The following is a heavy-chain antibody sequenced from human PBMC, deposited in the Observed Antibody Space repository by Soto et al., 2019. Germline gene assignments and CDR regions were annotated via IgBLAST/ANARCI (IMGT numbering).Heavy chain of an antibody. Sequence: QVQLQESGPGLVKPSQTLSLTCTVSGGSISSGGYYWSWVRQHPGKGLEWNGYIYYSGSTYYNPSPKRRITISVDTSKNQFSLKLSSVTAADTAVYYCARKLRHYDLFPEGFDPWGQGTLVTVSS. CDR2: IYYSGST. J-gene: IGHJ5*02. CDR1: GGSISSGGYY. D-gene: IGHD3-9*01. V-gene: IGHV4-31*03. CDR3: ARKLRHYDLFPEGFDP.